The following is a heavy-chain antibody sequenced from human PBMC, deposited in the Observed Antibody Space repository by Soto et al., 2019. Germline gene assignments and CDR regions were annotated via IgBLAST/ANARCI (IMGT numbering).Heavy chain of an antibody. J-gene: IGHJ6*02. D-gene: IGHD2-8*01. V-gene: IGHV1-2*04. CDR3: ARGHSTDCSNGVCSFFYNHEMDV. Sequence: ASVKVSCKASGYSFTDYHIHWVRQAPGQGLEWLGRINPRSGGTSTAQKFQGWVTMTRDRSISTVYMELTRLRSDDTAVYFCARGHSTDCSNGVCSFFYNHEMDVWGQGTTVTVSS. CDR2: INPRSGGT. CDR1: GYSFTDYH.